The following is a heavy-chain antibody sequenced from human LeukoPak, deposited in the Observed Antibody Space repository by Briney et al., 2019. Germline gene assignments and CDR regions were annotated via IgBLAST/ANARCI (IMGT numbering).Heavy chain of an antibody. D-gene: IGHD5-18*01. V-gene: IGHV1-18*01. CDR3: ARDLGGYSYGSPYFDY. CDR1: GYTFTSYG. CDR2: ISAYNGNT. Sequence: ASVKVSCKASGYTFTSYGISWVRQAPGQGLEWMGWISAYNGNTNYAQKLQGRVTMTTDTSTSTAYMELRSLRSDDTAVYHCARDLGGYSYGSPYFDYWGQGTLVTVSS. J-gene: IGHJ4*02.